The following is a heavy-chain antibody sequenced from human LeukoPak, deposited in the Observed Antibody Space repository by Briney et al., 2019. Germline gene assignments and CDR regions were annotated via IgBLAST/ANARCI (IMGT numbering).Heavy chain of an antibody. D-gene: IGHD2-15*01. J-gene: IGHJ4*02. CDR3: AKDPGGRLENGDVVGKDY. Sequence: PGGSLRLSCAASGFTFSSYWMSWVRQAPGKGLEWVSAISGGGGSTYYADSVKGRFTISRDNPKNTLYLQMNSLRAEDTAVYYCAKDPGGRLENGDVVGKDYWGQGTLVTVSS. V-gene: IGHV3-23*01. CDR2: ISGGGGST. CDR1: GFTFSSYW.